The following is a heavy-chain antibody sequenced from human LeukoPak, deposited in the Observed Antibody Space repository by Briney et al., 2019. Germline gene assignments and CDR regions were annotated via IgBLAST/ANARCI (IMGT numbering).Heavy chain of an antibody. CDR1: GGTFSSYG. D-gene: IGHD3-9*01. J-gene: IGHJ4*02. V-gene: IGHV1-18*01. Sequence: SVKVSCKASGGTFSSYGISWVRQAPGQGLEWMGWISAYNGNTNYAQKLQGRVTMTTDTSTSTAYMELRSLRSDDTAVYYCAMTGDTSVLRYFDWLLPSDYWGQGTLVTVSS. CDR2: ISAYNGNT. CDR3: AMTGDTSVLRYFDWLLPSDY.